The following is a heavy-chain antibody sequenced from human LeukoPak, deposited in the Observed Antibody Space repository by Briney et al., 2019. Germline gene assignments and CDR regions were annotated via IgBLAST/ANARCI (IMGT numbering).Heavy chain of an antibody. Sequence: SQTLSLTCAVSGDSVSSNSAAWNWIRQSPSRGLEWLGRTYYRSMWYTHYAVSVKSRITINPDTSKNQFSLQLNSVTPEDTAVYYCARGEGISAAALDYWGQGTLVTVSS. CDR2: TYYRSMWYT. V-gene: IGHV6-1*01. CDR1: GDSVSSNSAA. CDR3: ARGEGISAAALDY. J-gene: IGHJ4*02. D-gene: IGHD6-13*01.